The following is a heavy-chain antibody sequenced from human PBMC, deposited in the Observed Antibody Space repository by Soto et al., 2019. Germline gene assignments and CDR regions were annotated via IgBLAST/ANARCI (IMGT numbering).Heavy chain of an antibody. CDR3: AKASPPGPHYYYGSGSYYNSWFDP. V-gene: IGHV3-23*01. D-gene: IGHD3-10*01. J-gene: IGHJ5*02. CDR2: ISGSGGST. Sequence: GGSLRPSCAASGFTFSSYAMSWVRQAPGKGLEWVSVISGSGGSTHYADSVKGRSTISRDNSKNTLYLQMNSLRAEDTAVYYCAKASPPGPHYYYGSGSYYNSWFDPWGQGTLVTVSS. CDR1: GFTFSSYA.